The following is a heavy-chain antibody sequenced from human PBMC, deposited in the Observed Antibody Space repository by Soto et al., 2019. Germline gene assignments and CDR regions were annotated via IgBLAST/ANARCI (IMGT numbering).Heavy chain of an antibody. CDR3: AKERSSGWSFDY. J-gene: IGHJ4*02. CDR1: GFTFSTYA. Sequence: EVQLLESGGGLVQPGGSLRLSCAASGFTFSTYAMNWVRQAPGKGLEWVSGISGSGDSTYYADSVKGRFTVSRDNSKNTLYLQMNSLRGEDTAVFYCAKERSSGWSFDYWGLGTLVTVSP. V-gene: IGHV3-23*01. CDR2: ISGSGDST. D-gene: IGHD6-19*01.